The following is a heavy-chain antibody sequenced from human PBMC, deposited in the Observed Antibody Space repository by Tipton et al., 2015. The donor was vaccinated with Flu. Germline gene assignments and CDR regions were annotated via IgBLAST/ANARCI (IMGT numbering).Heavy chain of an antibody. CDR3: ARNGVGGASPHYYYYYGMDV. Sequence: SLRLSCAASGFTFSSYSMNWVRQAPGKGLEWVSSISSSSSYIYYADSVKGRFTISRDNAKNSLYLQMNSLRAEATAVYYCARNGVGGASPHYYYYYGMDVWGQGTTVTVSS. J-gene: IGHJ6*02. V-gene: IGHV3-21*01. D-gene: IGHD4-23*01. CDR1: GFTFSSYS. CDR2: ISSSSSYI.